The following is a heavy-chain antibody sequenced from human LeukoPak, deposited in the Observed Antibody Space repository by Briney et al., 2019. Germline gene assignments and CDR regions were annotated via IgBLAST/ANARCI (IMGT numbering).Heavy chain of an antibody. J-gene: IGHJ1*01. CDR3: AKDRRPSIAVAGTYNFQH. V-gene: IGHV3-13*01. D-gene: IGHD6-19*01. CDR2: IGTAGET. CDR1: GFTFSSYD. Sequence: GGSLRLSCAASGFTFSSYDMHWVRHATGKGMEWVSAIGTAGETYYADSVKGLFTISRDNSKTTLYLQMNSLRAEDTAVYYCAKDRRPSIAVAGTYNFQHWGQGTLVTVSS.